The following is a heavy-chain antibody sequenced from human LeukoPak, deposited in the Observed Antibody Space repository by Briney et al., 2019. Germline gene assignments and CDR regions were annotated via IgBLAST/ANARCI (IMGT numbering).Heavy chain of an antibody. Sequence: SETLSLTCTVSGASISSYYWSWIRQPAGKGLEWIGRIYTSGSTKYNPSLMGRVIMSVDTSKNQFSLKLSSVTAADTAVYYCARHSTFFGVVIIKGRVRGPFDYWGQGTLVTVSS. CDR1: GASISSYY. V-gene: IGHV4-4*07. D-gene: IGHD3-3*01. CDR2: IYTSGST. CDR3: ARHSTFFGVVIIKGRVRGPFDY. J-gene: IGHJ4*02.